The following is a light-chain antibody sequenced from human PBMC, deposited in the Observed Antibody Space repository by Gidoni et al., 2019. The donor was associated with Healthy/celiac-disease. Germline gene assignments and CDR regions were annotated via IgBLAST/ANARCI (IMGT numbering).Light chain of an antibody. Sequence: DIQMTQSPSSLSASVGDRVTITCRASQSISSYLNWYQQKPGKAPKLLIYAASSLQSGVQSRFSGSGYGTDFTRTISSLQPEDFATYYCQQSYSTFTFGPGTKVDIK. CDR2: AAS. CDR1: QSISSY. J-gene: IGKJ3*01. V-gene: IGKV1-39*01. CDR3: QQSYSTFT.